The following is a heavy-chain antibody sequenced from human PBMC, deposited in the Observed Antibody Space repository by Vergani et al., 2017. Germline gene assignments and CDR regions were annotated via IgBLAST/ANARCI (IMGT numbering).Heavy chain of an antibody. Sequence: QVQLVQSGAEVKKPGSSVKVSCEVSGDTFRSDAMSWVRQAPGQGLEWMGGIIPIFGPANVAQKFQGRVTITADESASRTYMEMRSLRSEDTAVYYCARGPYDYVWGSYRRPNYFDYWGQGTLVTVSS. V-gene: IGHV1-69*12. CDR2: IIPIFGPA. CDR3: ARGPYDYVWGSYRRPNYFDY. D-gene: IGHD3-16*02. J-gene: IGHJ4*02. CDR1: GDTFRSDA.